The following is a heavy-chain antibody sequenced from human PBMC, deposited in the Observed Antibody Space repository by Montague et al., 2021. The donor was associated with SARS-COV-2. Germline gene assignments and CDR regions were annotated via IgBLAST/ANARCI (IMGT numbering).Heavy chain of an antibody. V-gene: IGHV4-39*01. CDR1: SGSISSSTYY. D-gene: IGHD6-19*01. CDR2: MYYRGST. CDR3: ATQEDPSGWIPGPFDF. J-gene: IGHJ4*02. Sequence: SETLSLTCTVSSGSISSSTYYWAWIRQPPGKGLEWIGSMYYRGSTYYNPSLKSRVFISVDTTKKQLSLTLTSVTAADTAVYYCATQEDPSGWIPGPFDFWGQGTLLSVSS.